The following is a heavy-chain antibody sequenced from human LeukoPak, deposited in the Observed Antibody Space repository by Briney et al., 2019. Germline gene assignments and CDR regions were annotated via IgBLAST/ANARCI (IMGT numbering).Heavy chain of an antibody. D-gene: IGHD3-10*01. V-gene: IGHV4-39*07. Sequence: PSETLSLTCTVSGGSISSSSYYWGWIRQPPGKGLEWIGSIYYSGSTNYNPSLKSRVTISVDTSKNQFSLKLSSVAAADTAVYYCAREADGSGSYAFDYWGQGTLVTVSS. CDR3: AREADGSGSYAFDY. CDR2: IYYSGST. CDR1: GGSISSSSYY. J-gene: IGHJ4*02.